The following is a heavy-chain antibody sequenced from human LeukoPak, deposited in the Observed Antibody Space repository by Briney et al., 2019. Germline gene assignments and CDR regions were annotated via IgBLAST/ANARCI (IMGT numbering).Heavy chain of an antibody. CDR3: AKDMYLYGDYPD. CDR1: GFTFDDYA. J-gene: IGHJ4*02. D-gene: IGHD4-17*01. V-gene: IGHV3-9*01. Sequence: GGSLRLSCAASGFTFDDYAMHWVRQAPGKGLEWVSGISWNSGSIGYADSVKGRFTISRDNAKNSLYLQMNSLRAEDTALYYCAKDMYLYGDYPDCGQGTLVTVSS. CDR2: ISWNSGSI.